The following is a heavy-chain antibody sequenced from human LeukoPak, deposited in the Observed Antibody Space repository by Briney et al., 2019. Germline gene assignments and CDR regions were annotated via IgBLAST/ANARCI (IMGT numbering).Heavy chain of an antibody. Sequence: GGSLRLSCAASGFTFSDYYMSWIRQAPGKGLEWVSYISSSGSTIYYADSVKGRFTISRDNAKNSLYLQMNSLRAEDTAVYYCANDEYDSSGYWWFDPWGQGTLVTVSS. CDR2: ISSSGSTI. D-gene: IGHD3-22*01. CDR3: ANDEYDSSGYWWFDP. CDR1: GFTFSDYY. J-gene: IGHJ5*02. V-gene: IGHV3-11*01.